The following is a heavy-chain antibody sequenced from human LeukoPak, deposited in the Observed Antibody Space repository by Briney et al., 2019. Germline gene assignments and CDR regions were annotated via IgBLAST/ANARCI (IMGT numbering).Heavy chain of an antibody. D-gene: IGHD6-19*01. J-gene: IGHJ5*02. Sequence: PSETLSLTCTVSGGSIGSYYWSWIRQSPGKGLESIGYLYYTGSTNYNPSLKSRVTISIDTSKNHFSLNLRSVTAADTAVYYCARRQWLAQGWFDPWGQGILVTVSS. CDR3: ARRQWLAQGWFDP. CDR1: GGSIGSYY. CDR2: LYYTGST. V-gene: IGHV4-59*08.